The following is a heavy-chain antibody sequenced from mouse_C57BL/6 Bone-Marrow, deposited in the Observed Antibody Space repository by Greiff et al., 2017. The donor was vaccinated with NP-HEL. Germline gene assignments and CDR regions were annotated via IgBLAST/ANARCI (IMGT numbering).Heavy chain of an antibody. J-gene: IGHJ1*03. Sequence: DVKLVESGGDLVKPVGSLKLSCAASGFTFSSYGMSWVRQTPDKRLEWVATISSGGSYTYYPDSVKGRFTISRDNAKNTLYLQMSSLKSEDTAMYYCARQGNYRYFDVWGTGTTVTVSS. CDR3: ARQGNYRYFDV. CDR1: GFTFSSYG. D-gene: IGHD2-1*01. CDR2: ISSGGSYT. V-gene: IGHV5-6*02.